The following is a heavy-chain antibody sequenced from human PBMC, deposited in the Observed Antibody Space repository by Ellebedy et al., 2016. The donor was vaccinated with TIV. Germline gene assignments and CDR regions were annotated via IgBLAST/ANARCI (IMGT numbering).Heavy chain of an antibody. D-gene: IGHD4-17*01. J-gene: IGHJ6*02. CDR1: GGSISSYY. CDR2: SAYRGST. V-gene: IGHV4-59*01. CDR3: GRIRSGDYGDYLWDYGMDV. Sequence: SETLSLTCTVSGGSISSYYWSWIRQPPGKGLEWIGYSAYRGSTNYNPSLKSRVTISVDTSKNQFSLKLSSVTAADTAVYYCGRIRSGDYGDYLWDYGMDVWGQGTTVTVSS.